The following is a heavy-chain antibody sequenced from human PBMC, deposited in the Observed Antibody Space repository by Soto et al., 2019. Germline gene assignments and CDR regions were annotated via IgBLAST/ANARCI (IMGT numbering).Heavy chain of an antibody. CDR3: ARGTPELYGDPYYYYYGMDV. V-gene: IGHV1-69*13. CDR1: GGTFSSYA. CDR2: IIPIFGTA. J-gene: IGHJ6*02. D-gene: IGHD4-17*01. Sequence: GASVKVSCKASGGTFSSYAISWVRQAPGQGLEWMGGIIPIFGTANYAQKFQGRVTITADESTSTAYMEPSSLRSEDTAVYYCARGTPELYGDPYYYYYGMDVWGQGTTVTVSS.